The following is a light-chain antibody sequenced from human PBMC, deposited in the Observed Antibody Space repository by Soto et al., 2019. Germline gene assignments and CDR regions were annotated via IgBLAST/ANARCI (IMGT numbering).Light chain of an antibody. Sequence: QSALTQPPSASGSPGQSVTISCTGTSSDVGGYNYVPLYQQHPGKAPKLMIYEVSKRPSRVPDRFSGSKSGNTASLTVSGLQAEDEADYYCSSYAGSNNYVVFGGGTKLTVL. V-gene: IGLV2-8*01. CDR1: SSDVGGYNY. J-gene: IGLJ2*01. CDR3: SSYAGSNNYVV. CDR2: EVS.